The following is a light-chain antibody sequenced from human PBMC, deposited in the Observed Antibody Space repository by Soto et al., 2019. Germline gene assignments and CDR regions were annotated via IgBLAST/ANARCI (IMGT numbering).Light chain of an antibody. V-gene: IGKV3-20*01. CDR2: GAS. J-gene: IGKJ5*01. CDR1: QSVYSSL. CDR3: QQYGSSPPT. Sequence: EIVLTQSPGTLSLSPGERATLFCRARQSVYSSLLARYQQKPGQAPRLLIYGASSRATGIPDRFSGSGSGTDFTLTISRLEPEDFAVYYCQQYGSSPPTFGQGTRLEIK.